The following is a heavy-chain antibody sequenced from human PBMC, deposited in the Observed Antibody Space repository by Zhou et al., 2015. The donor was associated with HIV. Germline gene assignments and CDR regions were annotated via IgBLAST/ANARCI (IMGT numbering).Heavy chain of an antibody. J-gene: IGHJ4*02. CDR1: GFTFNNYD. D-gene: IGHD6-19*01. Sequence: QVQLVESGGGVVQPGRSLRLSCAASGFTFNNYDLHWVRQAPGKGLEWVAVISYDGRNKYYADSVKGRFTISRDNSKNTLYLLMNSLRAEDTAVYYCAKAFLAVAGHGYDFWGQGTLVTVSS. CDR3: AKAFLAVAGHGYDF. CDR2: ISYDGRNK. V-gene: IGHV3-30*18.